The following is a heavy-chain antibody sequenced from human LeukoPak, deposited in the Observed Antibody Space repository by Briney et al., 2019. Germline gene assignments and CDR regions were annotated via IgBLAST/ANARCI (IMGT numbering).Heavy chain of an antibody. CDR2: MNPNSGNT. CDR3: ARYVGFPRWLRDYYGMDV. Sequence: ASVKVSCKASGYTFTSYDINWVRQATGQGLEWMGWMNPNSGNTGYAQKFQGRVTMTRNTSISTAYMELSSLRSEDTAVYYCARYVGFPRWLRDYYGMDVWGQGTTVTVSS. V-gene: IGHV1-8*01. CDR1: GYTFTSYD. D-gene: IGHD5-12*01. J-gene: IGHJ6*02.